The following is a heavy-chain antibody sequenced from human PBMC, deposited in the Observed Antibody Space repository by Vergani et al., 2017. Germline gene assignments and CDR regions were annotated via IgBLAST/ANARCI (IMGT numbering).Heavy chain of an antibody. CDR2: ISGSGGST. CDR3: AKGARGKSGSSNFDY. D-gene: IGHD6-6*01. V-gene: IGHV3-23*01. J-gene: IGHJ4*02. Sequence: EVQLLESGGGSAQPGESLRLSCVASGFTFTAHGLNWVRQAPGKGLEWVSGISGSGGSTYYADSVKGRFTISRDNSKNTLYLQMNSLRAEDTAVYYCAKGARGKSGSSNFDYWGQGTLVTVSS. CDR1: GFTFTAHG.